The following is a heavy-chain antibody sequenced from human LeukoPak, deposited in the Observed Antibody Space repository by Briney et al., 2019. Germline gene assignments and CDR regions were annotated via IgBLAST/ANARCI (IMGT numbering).Heavy chain of an antibody. CDR1: GFTFSSYG. D-gene: IGHD1-1*01. V-gene: IGHV3-30*03. J-gene: IGHJ4*02. CDR3: ARGTRFDC. CDR2: ISYDGSNK. Sequence: GRSLRLSCAASGFTFSSYGMHWVRQAPGKGLEWVAVISYDGSNKYYADSVKGRFTISRDNSKNTLYLQMNSLRAEDTAVYYCARGTRFDCWGQGTLVTVPS.